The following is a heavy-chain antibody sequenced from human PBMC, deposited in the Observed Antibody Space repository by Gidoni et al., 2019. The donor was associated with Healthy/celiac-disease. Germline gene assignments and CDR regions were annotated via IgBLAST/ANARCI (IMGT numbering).Heavy chain of an antibody. V-gene: IGHV1-69*01. CDR3: ARGSEEQTPWGFFDY. CDR1: GGTFSSYA. J-gene: IGHJ4*02. D-gene: IGHD3-16*01. CDR2: IIPIVSTA. Sequence: QVQLVQSGAEVKKPGSSVKVSCQASGGTFSSYAISWVRQAPGQGLEWMGGIIPIVSTANYAQKFQGRVTITADESTSTAYMELSSLRSEDTAVYYCARGSEEQTPWGFFDYWGQGTLVTVSS.